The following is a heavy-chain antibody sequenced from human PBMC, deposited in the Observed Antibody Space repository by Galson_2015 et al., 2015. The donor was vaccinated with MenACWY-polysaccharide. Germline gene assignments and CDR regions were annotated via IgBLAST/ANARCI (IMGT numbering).Heavy chain of an antibody. CDR1: GFTFNSYW. CDR2: IYSDGSDT. CDR3: ARDLYPTAYYSDSSPLSDY. J-gene: IGHJ4*02. D-gene: IGHD3-22*01. V-gene: IGHV3-74*01. Sequence: SLRLSCAASGFTFNSYWMHWVRQAPGKGLVWVSRIYSDGSDTTYADSVKGRFTVSRDNAKNTLYLQMNSLRAEDTAVYYCARDLYPTAYYSDSSPLSDYWGQGTLVTVSS.